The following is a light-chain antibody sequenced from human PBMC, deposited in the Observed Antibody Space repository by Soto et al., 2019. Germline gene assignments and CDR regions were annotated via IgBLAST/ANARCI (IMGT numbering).Light chain of an antibody. CDR1: SSDVGSYNL. J-gene: IGLJ1*01. V-gene: IGLV2-23*02. Sequence: QSVLTQPASVSGSPGQSITIYCTGTSSDVGSYNLVSWYQQHPGKAPKLMIYEVSKRPSGVSNRFSGSKSGNTASLTISVLQAEDEADYYCCSYAGSSTFYVFGTGTRSPS. CDR3: CSYAGSSTFYV. CDR2: EVS.